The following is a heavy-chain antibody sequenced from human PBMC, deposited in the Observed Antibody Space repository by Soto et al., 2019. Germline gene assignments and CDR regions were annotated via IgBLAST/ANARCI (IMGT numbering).Heavy chain of an antibody. J-gene: IGHJ5*02. V-gene: IGHV1-69*19. CDR3: ARFWMEGHIRWFDP. D-gene: IGHD1-1*01. Sequence: QVQLVQSGAEVKKPGSSVKVSCKASGGTFSSYAISWVRQAPGQGLEWMEGIIPIFGTANYAQKFQGRVTITAYESPSTGYMELSSLRSEDTAVYHCARFWMEGHIRWFDPSGQGTLVTVSS. CDR1: GGTFSSYA. CDR2: IIPIFGTA.